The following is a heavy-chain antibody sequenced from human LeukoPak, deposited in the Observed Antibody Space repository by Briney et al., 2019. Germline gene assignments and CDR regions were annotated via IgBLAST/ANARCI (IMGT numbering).Heavy chain of an antibody. V-gene: IGHV4-59*01. D-gene: IGHD3-10*01. CDR1: GGSISSYY. CDR3: ARNLWLGESYDAFDI. CDR2: IYYSGST. J-gene: IGHJ3*02. Sequence: PSETLSLTCTVSGGSISSYYWSWIRQPPGKGLEWIGYIYYSGSTNYNPSLKSRVTISVDTSKNQFSLKLSSVTAADTAVYYCARNLWLGESYDAFDIWGQGTMVTVSS.